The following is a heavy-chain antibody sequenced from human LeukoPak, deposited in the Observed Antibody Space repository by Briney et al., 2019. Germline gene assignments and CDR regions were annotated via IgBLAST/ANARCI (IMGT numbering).Heavy chain of an antibody. J-gene: IGHJ4*02. CDR2: IYYSGAT. V-gene: IGHV4-59*08. D-gene: IGHD3-10*01. CDR3: ARFGITVVRGGKYYFDY. CDR1: GGSISNYY. Sequence: NASETLSLTCSVSGGSISNYYWSWIRQPPGKGLEWIVHIYYSGATKYNPSLKSRITISGDTSKIQFSLMLSSVTAGDTAVYYCARFGITVVRGGKYYFDYWGQGTLVTVSS.